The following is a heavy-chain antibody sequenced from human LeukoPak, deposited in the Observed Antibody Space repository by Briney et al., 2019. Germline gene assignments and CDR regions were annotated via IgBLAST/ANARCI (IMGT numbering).Heavy chain of an antibody. D-gene: IGHD4-17*01. Sequence: ASVKVSCKASGGTFSSYAISWVRQAPGQGLEWMGGIIPIFGTANYAQKFQGRVTITADESTSTAYMELSSLRSEDTAVYYCARGSLSLGGDYAETQDGGNFDYWGQGTLVTVSS. CDR2: IIPIFGTA. CDR1: GGTFSSYA. V-gene: IGHV1-69*13. CDR3: ARGSLSLGGDYAETQDGGNFDY. J-gene: IGHJ4*02.